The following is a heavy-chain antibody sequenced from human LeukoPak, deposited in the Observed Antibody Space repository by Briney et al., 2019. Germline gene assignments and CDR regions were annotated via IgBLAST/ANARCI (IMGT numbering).Heavy chain of an antibody. CDR3: ARDSEIAVLDF. J-gene: IGHJ4*02. CDR1: GFTFSTFN. D-gene: IGHD6-19*01. CDR2: ISSSSTVI. V-gene: IGHV3-48*02. Sequence: GGSLRLSCAASGFTFSTFNMNWVRQAPGKGLEWISYISSSSTVICYADSVKGRFTISRDNAKNSLYLQMNSLRDDDTAVYYCARDSEIAVLDFWGQGTLVTVSS.